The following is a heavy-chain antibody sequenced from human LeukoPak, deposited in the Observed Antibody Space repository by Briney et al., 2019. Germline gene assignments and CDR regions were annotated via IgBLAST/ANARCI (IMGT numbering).Heavy chain of an antibody. CDR3: AKDPVYDILTGYHRYYYYMDV. Sequence: SETLSLTCTVSGGSISSGSYYWSWIRQPAGKGLEWIGRIYTSGSTNYNPSLKSRVTISVDTSKNQFSLKLSSVTAADTAVYYCAKDPVYDILTGYHRYYYYMDVWGKGTTVTVSS. CDR2: IYTSGST. D-gene: IGHD3-9*01. J-gene: IGHJ6*03. V-gene: IGHV4-61*02. CDR1: GGSISSGSYY.